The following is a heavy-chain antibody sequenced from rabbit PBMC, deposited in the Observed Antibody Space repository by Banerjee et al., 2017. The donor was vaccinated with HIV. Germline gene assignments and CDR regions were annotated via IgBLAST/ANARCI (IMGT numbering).Heavy chain of an antibody. CDR1: GFDFSSNA. D-gene: IGHD4-1*01. J-gene: IGHJ4*01. CDR2: IYTGSGNT. Sequence: QEQLVESGGGLVQPEGSLTLTCKASGFDFSSNAMHWVRQAPGKGLEWIACIYTGSGNTVYASWAKGRFTISKTSSTTVTLQMTSLTAADTATYFCARDLAGAIGWNFNLWGPGTLVTVS. V-gene: IGHV1S45*01. CDR3: ARDLAGAIGWNFNL.